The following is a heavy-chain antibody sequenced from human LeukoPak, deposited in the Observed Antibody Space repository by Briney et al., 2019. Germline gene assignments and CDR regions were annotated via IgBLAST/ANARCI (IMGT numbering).Heavy chain of an antibody. CDR2: ITWDGGTT. V-gene: IGHV3-43*01. J-gene: IGHJ4*02. D-gene: IGHD2-2*01. Sequence: GGSLRLSCAASGFTFDDYTFHWVRQAPGRGLEWVSLITWDGGTTYYADSVKGRFTISRDNSKNSVYLRMNSLRTEDTALYYCTKDRYCTTTSCPLDYWGQGTLVTVSS. CDR1: GFTFDDYT. CDR3: TKDRYCTTTSCPLDY.